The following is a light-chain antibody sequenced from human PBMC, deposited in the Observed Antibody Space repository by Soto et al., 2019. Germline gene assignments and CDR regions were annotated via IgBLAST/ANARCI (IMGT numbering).Light chain of an antibody. J-gene: IGLJ1*01. V-gene: IGLV2-14*01. CDR1: SSDLAIYNC. Sequence: QSVLTQPASASGSPGPSITISCTGTSSDLAIYNCVSSYQQEPGKAPKLTIYQVTNRPSGVSIRFSGSRSGNAASLTISGPQAEDEADYYCSSYTDSSNEVFGTGTKGTVL. CDR2: QVT. CDR3: SSYTDSSNEV.